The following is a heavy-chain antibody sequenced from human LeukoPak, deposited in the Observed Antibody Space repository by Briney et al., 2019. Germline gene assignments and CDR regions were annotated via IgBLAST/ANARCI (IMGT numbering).Heavy chain of an antibody. J-gene: IGHJ6*02. CDR2: IFYSGST. CDR1: GGSISSTSYF. CDR3: GRHQTMYYGMDV. V-gene: IGHV4-39*01. Sequence: KPSETLSLTCTVSGGSISSTSYFWDWIRQPPGKGLEWIGSIFYSGSTYYNPSLKSRVTISVDTSKNQFSLKLSSVTAADTAVYYCGRHQTMYYGMDVWGQGTTVTVSS. D-gene: IGHD4/OR15-4a*01.